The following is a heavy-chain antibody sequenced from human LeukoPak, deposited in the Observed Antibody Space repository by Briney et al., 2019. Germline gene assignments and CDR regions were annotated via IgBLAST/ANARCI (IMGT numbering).Heavy chain of an antibody. CDR2: IDNEGSAT. CDR3: AREGAAAGDWYFDL. J-gene: IGHJ2*01. CDR1: GFTFSSYW. Sequence: PGGSLRLSCAASGFTFSSYWMHWVRQAPGKGLVWVSRIDNEGSATVYADSVKGRFTISRDNAKNTLYLQMNSLRVEDTAVYYCAREGAAAGDWYFDLWGRGTLVTVSS. V-gene: IGHV3-74*01. D-gene: IGHD6-13*01.